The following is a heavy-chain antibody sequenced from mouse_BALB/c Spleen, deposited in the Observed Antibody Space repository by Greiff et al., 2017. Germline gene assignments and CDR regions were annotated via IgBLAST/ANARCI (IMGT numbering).Heavy chain of an antibody. CDR1: GYAFSSYW. J-gene: IGHJ2*01. V-gene: IGHV1-80*01. Sequence: VKLVESGAELVRPGSSVKISCKASGYAFSSYWMNWVKQRPGQGLEWIGQIYPGDGDTNYNGKFKGKATLTADKSSSTAYMQLSSLTSEDSAVYFCARGSSYYFDYWGQGTTLTVSS. CDR3: ARGSSYYFDY. D-gene: IGHD1-1*01. CDR2: IYPGDGDT.